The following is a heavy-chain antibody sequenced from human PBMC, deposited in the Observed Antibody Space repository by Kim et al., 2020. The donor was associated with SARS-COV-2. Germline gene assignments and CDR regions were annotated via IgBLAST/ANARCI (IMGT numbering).Heavy chain of an antibody. CDR1: GYTFTGYY. CDR3: AREPLYSSSSVNFDY. Sequence: ASVKVSCKASGYTFTGYYMHWVRQAPGQGLEWMGWINPNSGGTNYAQKFQGWVTMTRDTSISTAYMELSRLRSDDTAVYYCAREPLYSSSSVNFDYWGQGTLVTVSS. J-gene: IGHJ4*02. D-gene: IGHD6-13*01. V-gene: IGHV1-2*04. CDR2: INPNSGGT.